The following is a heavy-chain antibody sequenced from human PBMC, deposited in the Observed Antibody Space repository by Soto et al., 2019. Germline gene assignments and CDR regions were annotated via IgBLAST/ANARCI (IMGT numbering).Heavy chain of an antibody. J-gene: IGHJ4*02. CDR2: IIPIFGTA. V-gene: IGHV1-69*12. CDR1: GGTFSSYA. D-gene: IGHD2-15*01. Sequence: QVQLVQSGAEVKKPGSSVKVSCKASGGTFSSYAISWVRQAPGPGLGWMGGIIPIFGTANYAQKFQGRVTITADESTSTAYMELSSLRSEDTAVYYCARESRYCSGGSCYFLPGIDYWGQGTLVTVSS. CDR3: ARESRYCSGGSCYFLPGIDY.